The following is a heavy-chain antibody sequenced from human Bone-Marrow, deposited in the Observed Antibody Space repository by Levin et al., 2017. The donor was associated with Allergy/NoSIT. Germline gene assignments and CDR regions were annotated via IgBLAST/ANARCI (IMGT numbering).Heavy chain of an antibody. Sequence: ESLKISCTVSGGSISSYYWSWIRQPPGKGLEWIGYIYYSGSTNYNPSLKSRVTISVDTSKNQFSLKLSSVTAADTAVYYCAREGQIVGAIDYWGQGTLVTVSS. CDR3: AREGQIVGAIDY. CDR2: IYYSGST. V-gene: IGHV4-59*01. D-gene: IGHD1-26*01. J-gene: IGHJ4*02. CDR1: GGSISSYY.